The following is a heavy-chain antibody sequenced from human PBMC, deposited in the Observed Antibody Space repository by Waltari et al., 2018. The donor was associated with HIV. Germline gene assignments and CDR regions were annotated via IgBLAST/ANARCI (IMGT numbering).Heavy chain of an antibody. CDR1: GFSFRISG. CDR3: AKELRSGYSYYYYGMDV. Sequence: QGQLVESGGGVVQPGGSLRLSCAASGFSFRISGMHCVRQAPGKGLGGVTFLRCYGNTKYYAESVKGRFTISRDNSKNTLYLQMSSLRAEDTAVYYCAKELRSGYSYYYYGMDVWGQGTTVTVSS. V-gene: IGHV3-30*02. CDR2: LRCYGNTK. J-gene: IGHJ6*02. D-gene: IGHD2-15*01.